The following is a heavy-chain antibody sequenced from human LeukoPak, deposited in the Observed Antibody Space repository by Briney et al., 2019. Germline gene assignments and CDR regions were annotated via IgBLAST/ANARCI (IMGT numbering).Heavy chain of an antibody. CDR1: GGTFSSYA. CDR2: IIPIFGTA. Sequence: SVKVSCKASGGTFSSYAISWVRQAPGQGLEWMGGIIPIFGTANYAQKFQGRVTITTDESTSTAYMELSSLRSEDTAVYYCARSHGGQMATVNYFDYWGQGTLVTVSS. J-gene: IGHJ4*02. CDR3: ARSHGGQMATVNYFDY. D-gene: IGHD5-24*01. V-gene: IGHV1-69*05.